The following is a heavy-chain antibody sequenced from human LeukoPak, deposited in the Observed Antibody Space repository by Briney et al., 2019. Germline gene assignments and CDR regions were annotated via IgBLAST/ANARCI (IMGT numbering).Heavy chain of an antibody. D-gene: IGHD3-10*01. Sequence: GGSLRLSCAASGFTFSSYSMNWVRQAPGEGLEWVSSISSGSSFTYYADSLKGRFTISRDNAKNSLYLQMNSLTAEDTAVYYCARDSSGSDHFDYWGQGTLVTVSS. J-gene: IGHJ4*02. CDR2: ISSGSSFT. V-gene: IGHV3-21*01. CDR3: ARDSSGSDHFDY. CDR1: GFTFSSYS.